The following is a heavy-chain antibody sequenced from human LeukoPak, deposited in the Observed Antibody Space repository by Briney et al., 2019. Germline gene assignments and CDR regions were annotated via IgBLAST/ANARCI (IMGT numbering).Heavy chain of an antibody. V-gene: IGHV3-23*01. J-gene: IGHJ4*02. Sequence: GGFLRLSCAASGFTFSSYAMSWVRQAPGKGLEWVSAISGSGGSTYYADSVKGRFTISRDNSKNTLYLQMNSLRAEDTAVYYCAKDHPRRNIAVAGPFDYWGQGTQVTVSS. CDR1: GFTFSSYA. CDR2: ISGSGGST. CDR3: AKDHPRRNIAVAGPFDY. D-gene: IGHD6-19*01.